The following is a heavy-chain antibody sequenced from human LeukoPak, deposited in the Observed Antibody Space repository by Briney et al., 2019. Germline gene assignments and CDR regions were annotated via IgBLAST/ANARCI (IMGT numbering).Heavy chain of an antibody. V-gene: IGHV1-8*03. D-gene: IGHD3-22*01. CDR3: ARGERAYYYDSSGSSSIDY. CDR1: GYTFTSYD. Sequence: ASVKVSCKASGYTFTSYDINWVRQATGQGLGWMGWMNPNSGNTGYAQKFQGRVTITRNTSISTAYMELSSLRSEDTAVYYCARGERAYYYDSSGSSSIDYWGQGTLVTVSS. J-gene: IGHJ4*02. CDR2: MNPNSGNT.